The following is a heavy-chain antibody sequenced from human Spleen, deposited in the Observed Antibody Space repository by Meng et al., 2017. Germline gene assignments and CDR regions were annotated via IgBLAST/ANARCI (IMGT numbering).Heavy chain of an antibody. CDR3: ARGLLYGDYGDY. J-gene: IGHJ4*02. CDR1: GFTFSSYA. Sequence: GESLKISCAASGFTFSSYAMSWVRQAPGKGLEWVSYISSSGNTIYYADSVKGRFTISRDNAKNSLYLQMNSLRAEDTAVYYCARGLLYGDYGDYWGQGTLVTVSS. CDR2: ISSSGNTI. D-gene: IGHD4-17*01. V-gene: IGHV3-48*03.